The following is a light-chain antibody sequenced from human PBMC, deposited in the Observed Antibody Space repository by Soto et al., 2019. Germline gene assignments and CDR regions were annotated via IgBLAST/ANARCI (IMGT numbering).Light chain of an antibody. CDR2: ATS. Sequence: DIQMTQSPSSLSASVGDRVTITCRASQDISYFIAWYQQKPGENPKVLIYATSTLQSGVPSRFSGGGSGTDFTLTINSLQPEDVGTYFCQNYNIAPYAFGQGTNLEIK. CDR1: QDISYF. CDR3: QNYNIAPYA. J-gene: IGKJ2*01. V-gene: IGKV1-27*01.